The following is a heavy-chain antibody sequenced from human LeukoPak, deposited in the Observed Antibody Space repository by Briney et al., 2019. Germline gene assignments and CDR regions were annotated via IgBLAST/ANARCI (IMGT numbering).Heavy chain of an antibody. CDR1: GGSVSSGNYY. CDR2: ISYTGST. J-gene: IGHJ3*02. CDR3: ARGPVAVAGRVFDI. D-gene: IGHD6-19*01. V-gene: IGHV4-61*01. Sequence: PSETLSLTCTVSGGSVSSGNYYWNWIRQPPGKGLEWIGYISYTGSTNYNPSLKSRVTVSVDTSKNQFSLKLSSVTAADTAVYYCARGPVAVAGRVFDIWGQGTMVTVSS.